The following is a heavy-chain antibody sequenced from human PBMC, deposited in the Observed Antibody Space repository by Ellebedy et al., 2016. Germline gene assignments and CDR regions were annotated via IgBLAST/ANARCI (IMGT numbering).Heavy chain of an antibody. J-gene: IGHJ5*01. CDR1: GYRFTNYL. Sequence: ASVKVSXXASGYRFTNYLLHWVRQAPGQGLEWMGWINPNTGDTNAALKFQDRVTMTRDTSINTGYLELSRLRSDDTAMYFCASVDFSTGRDSHHDCWGQGTLVTVSS. CDR2: INPNTGDT. V-gene: IGHV1-2*02. CDR3: ASVDFSTGRDSHHDC. D-gene: IGHD2-8*02.